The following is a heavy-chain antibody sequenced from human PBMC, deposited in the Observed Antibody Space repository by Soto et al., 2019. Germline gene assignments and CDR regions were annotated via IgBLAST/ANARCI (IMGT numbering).Heavy chain of an antibody. V-gene: IGHV3-23*01. Sequence: GGSLRLSCAASGFTFSSYAMSWVRQAPGKGLEWVSAISGSGGSTYYADSVKGRFTISRDNSKNTLYLQMNSLRAEDTAVYYCAKDLLRYYYDSSGYYPLDYWGQGTLVTV. J-gene: IGHJ4*02. D-gene: IGHD3-22*01. CDR1: GFTFSSYA. CDR2: ISGSGGST. CDR3: AKDLLRYYYDSSGYYPLDY.